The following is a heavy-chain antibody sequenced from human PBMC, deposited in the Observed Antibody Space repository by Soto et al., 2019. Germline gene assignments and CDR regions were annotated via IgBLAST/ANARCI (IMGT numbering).Heavy chain of an antibody. CDR1: GFTFSSYW. D-gene: IGHD6-13*01. V-gene: IGHV3-74*01. CDR2: INSDGSST. Sequence: GGSLRLSCAASGFTFSSYWMHWVRQAPGKGLVWVSRINSDGSSTSYADSVKGRFTISRDNAKNTLYLQMNSLRAEDTAVYYCARGWDSSSWYGMDVWGQGTTVTVSS. CDR3: ARGWDSSSWYGMDV. J-gene: IGHJ6*02.